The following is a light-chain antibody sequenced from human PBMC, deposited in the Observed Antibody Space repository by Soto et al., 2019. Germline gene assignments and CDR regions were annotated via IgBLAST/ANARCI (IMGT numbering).Light chain of an antibody. J-gene: IGKJ4*01. V-gene: IGKV1-39*01. CDR1: QSISSY. CDR2: AAS. Sequence: DIQMTQSPSSLSASVGDRVTITCRASQSISSYLNWYQQKPGKAPKLLIYAASSLQSGVPSRFSGSGSGTEFTLTISSLQPDDFATYYCQQYSSHDLLTFGGGTKV. CDR3: QQYSSHDLLT.